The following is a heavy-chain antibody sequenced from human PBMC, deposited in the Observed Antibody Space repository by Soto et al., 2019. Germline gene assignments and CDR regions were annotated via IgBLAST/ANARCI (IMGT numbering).Heavy chain of an antibody. D-gene: IGHD2-2*03. J-gene: IGHJ6*02. V-gene: IGHV3-48*03. CDR3: ARLDIVVVPAATEYYCYGMDV. CDR1: GFTFSSYE. CDR2: ISSSGSTI. Sequence: GGSLRLSCAASGFTFSSYEMNWVRQAPGKGLEWVSYISSSGSTIYYADSVKGRFTISRDNAKNSLYLQMNSLRAEDTAVYYCARLDIVVVPAATEYYCYGMDVWGQGTTVTVSS.